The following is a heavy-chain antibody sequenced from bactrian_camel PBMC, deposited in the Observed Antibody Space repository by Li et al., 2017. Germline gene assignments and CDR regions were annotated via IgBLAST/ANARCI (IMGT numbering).Heavy chain of an antibody. D-gene: IGHD7*01. CDR2: IYTATGGGGST. J-gene: IGHJ4*01. CDR3: VAATSLCGTGSLRTAAFRY. CDR1: AYTYSSNC. V-gene: IGHV3S40*01. Sequence: DVQLVESGGGSVQAGGSLTLSCTASAYTYSSNCIGWFRQAPGKEREGLAGIYTATGGGGSTYYADSVKGRFTISRDNAENTVYLQMNTLKPEDTAMYFCVAATSLCGTGSLRTAAFRYRGLGTQVTVS.